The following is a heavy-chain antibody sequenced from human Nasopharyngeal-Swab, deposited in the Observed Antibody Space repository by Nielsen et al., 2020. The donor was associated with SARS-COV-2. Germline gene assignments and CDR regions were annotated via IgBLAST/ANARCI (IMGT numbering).Heavy chain of an antibody. J-gene: IGHJ4*02. CDR2: IYYSGST. D-gene: IGHD2-2*01. CDR3: ARDDVYCSSTSWYRAPLNY. V-gene: IGHV4-30-4*01. Sequence: WIRQPPGKGLEWIGYIYYSGSTYYNPSLKSRVTISVDTSKNQFSLKLSSVTAADTAVYYCARDDVYCSSTSWYRAPLNYWGQGTLVTVSS.